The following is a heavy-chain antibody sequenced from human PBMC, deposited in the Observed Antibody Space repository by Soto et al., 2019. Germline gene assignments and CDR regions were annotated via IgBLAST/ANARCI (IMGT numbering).Heavy chain of an antibody. Sequence: EVQLLESGGGLVQPGGSLRLSCAASGFTFSSYAMSWVRQAPGMGLEWVAGISETGGNTYYGDSVKGRFTISRDNSKNTLYLQMNSLRAEDTAVYYCAGGPPWTDAFDIWGQGTMVTVSS. V-gene: IGHV3-23*01. CDR1: GFTFSSYA. CDR3: AGGPPWTDAFDI. CDR2: ISETGGNT. D-gene: IGHD2-15*01. J-gene: IGHJ3*02.